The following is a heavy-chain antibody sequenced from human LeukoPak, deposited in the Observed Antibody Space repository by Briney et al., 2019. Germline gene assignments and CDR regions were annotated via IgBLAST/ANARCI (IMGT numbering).Heavy chain of an antibody. CDR2: IYYSGST. J-gene: IGHJ4*02. D-gene: IGHD4-11*01. CDR3: ARHSLSTVTLDY. Sequence: SETLSLTCTVSGGSISSYYWSWIRQPLGKGLEWIGYIYYSGSTNYSPSLKSRVTISVDTSKNQFSLKLSSVTAADTAVYYCARHSLSTVTLDYWGQGTLVTVSS. CDR1: GGSISSYY. V-gene: IGHV4-59*08.